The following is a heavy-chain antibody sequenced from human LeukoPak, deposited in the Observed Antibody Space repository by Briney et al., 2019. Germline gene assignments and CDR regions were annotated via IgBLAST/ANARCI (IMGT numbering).Heavy chain of an antibody. CDR2: ISRLGDTI. V-gene: IGHV3-11*01. J-gene: IGHJ4*02. CDR3: ARVRRGGDSRYFDY. Sequence: GGSLRLSCAASGFTFTDYFMGWIRQAPGKGLDWVSHISRLGDTIDYADSVKGRFTISRDNAENSLFLQMNFLRAEDTAVYFCARVRRGGDSRYFDYWGQGALVTVSS. CDR1: GFTFTDYF. D-gene: IGHD2-21*02.